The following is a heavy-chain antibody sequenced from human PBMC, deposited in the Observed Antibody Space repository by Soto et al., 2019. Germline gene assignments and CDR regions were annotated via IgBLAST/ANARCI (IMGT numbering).Heavy chain of an antibody. J-gene: IGHJ6*02. V-gene: IGHV1-69*13. Sequence: SVKVSCKASGGTFSSYAISWVRQAPGQGLEWMGGIIPIFGTANYAQKFQGRVTITADESTSTAYMELSSLRSEDTAVYYCARLSIAVAGKVDYYYGLDVWGQGTTVTVSS. CDR1: GGTFSSYA. CDR3: ARLSIAVAGKVDYYYGLDV. D-gene: IGHD6-19*01. CDR2: IIPIFGTA.